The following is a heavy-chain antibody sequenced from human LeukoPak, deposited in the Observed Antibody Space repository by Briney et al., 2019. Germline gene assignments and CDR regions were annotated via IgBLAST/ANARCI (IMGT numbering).Heavy chain of an antibody. CDR1: GGTFSSYA. D-gene: IGHD2-15*01. CDR3: ARVDRRYCSGGSCYPKL. Sequence: SVKVSCKASGGTFSSYAIGWVRQAPGQGLEWMGGIIPIFGTANYAQKFQGRVTITADESTSTAYMELSSLRSEDTAVYYCARVDRRYCSGGSCYPKLWGQGTLVTVSS. CDR2: IIPIFGTA. J-gene: IGHJ4*02. V-gene: IGHV1-69*13.